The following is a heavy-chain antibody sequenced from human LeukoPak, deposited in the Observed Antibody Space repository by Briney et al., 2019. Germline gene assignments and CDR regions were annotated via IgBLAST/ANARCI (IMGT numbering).Heavy chain of an antibody. J-gene: IGHJ4*02. CDR2: IKQDGSEK. Sequence: GGSLRLSCAAPGFTFSSYWMSWVRQAPGKGLEWVANIKQDGSEKYYVDSVKGRFTISRDNAKNSLYLQMNSLRAEDTAVYYCAREHTATDYWGQGTLVTVSS. D-gene: IGHD5-18*01. V-gene: IGHV3-7*03. CDR1: GFTFSSYW. CDR3: AREHTATDY.